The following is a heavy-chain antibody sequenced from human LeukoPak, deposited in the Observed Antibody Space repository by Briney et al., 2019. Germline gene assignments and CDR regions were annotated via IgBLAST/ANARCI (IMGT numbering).Heavy chain of an antibody. CDR2: TYYRTKWYN. CDR3: AGDVGTSGWYTFDY. Sequence: SQTLSLTSAISGDSISSINGAWHWIRQSPSRCLEWLGRTYYRTKWYNDYAVSMRGRITINPDTSKNQFSLQLNSVTPEDTAVYYCAGDVGTSGWYTFDYWGQGTLVSVSS. V-gene: IGHV6-1*01. CDR1: GDSISSINGA. D-gene: IGHD6-19*01. J-gene: IGHJ4*02.